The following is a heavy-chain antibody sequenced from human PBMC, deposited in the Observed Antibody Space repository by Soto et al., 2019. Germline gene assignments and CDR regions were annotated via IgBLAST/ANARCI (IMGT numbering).Heavy chain of an antibody. CDR3: ARTAATDTWYYFDY. D-gene: IGHD6-13*01. V-gene: IGHV3-53*05. Sequence: GGSLRPTCAASGFPVSRNYMSWVRQAPGKGLEWVSVVYSGGSTYHADSVKGRFTISKDTSKNQVVLTMFNMGPVDTATYYCARTAATDTWYYFDYWGQGTRVTVSS. J-gene: IGHJ4*02. CDR2: VYSGGST. CDR1: GFPVSRNY.